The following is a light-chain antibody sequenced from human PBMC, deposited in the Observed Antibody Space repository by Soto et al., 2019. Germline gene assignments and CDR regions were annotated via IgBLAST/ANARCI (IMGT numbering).Light chain of an antibody. Sequence: EIVLTQSPGTLYLSPGERATLSCRASQSVSSNYLAWYQQKPGQAPRLLIYGASNRATGIPDRFSGSGSGTDFTLTISRQEPEDFAVYYCQHYGSSPFTFGPGTKVDIK. CDR2: GAS. J-gene: IGKJ3*01. CDR1: QSVSSNY. V-gene: IGKV3-20*01. CDR3: QHYGSSPFT.